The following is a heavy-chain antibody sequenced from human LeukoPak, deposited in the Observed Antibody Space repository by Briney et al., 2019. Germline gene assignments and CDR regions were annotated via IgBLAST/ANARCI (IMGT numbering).Heavy chain of an antibody. J-gene: IGHJ4*02. CDR2: INHSGST. D-gene: IGHD2-2*01. CDR1: GGSFSGYY. CDR3: ARGHQKGYCSSTSCYANDY. Sequence: SETLSLTCAVYGGSFSGYYWNWIRQPPGKGLEWIGEINHSGSTNYNPSLKSRVTISVDTSKNQFSLKLSSVTAADTAVYYCARGHQKGYCSSTSCYANDYWGQGTLVTVSS. V-gene: IGHV4-34*01.